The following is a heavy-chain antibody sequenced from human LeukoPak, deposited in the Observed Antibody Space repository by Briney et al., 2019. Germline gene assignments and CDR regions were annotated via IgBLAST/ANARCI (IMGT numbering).Heavy chain of an antibody. V-gene: IGHV4-39*07. CDR1: GGSISSSSYY. Sequence: PSETLSLTCTVSGGSISSSSYYWGWIRQPPGKGLEWIGSIYYSGSTYYSPSLKSRLTISVDTSKNQFSLKLNSVTAADTAVYYCARLSNYDSSGYPFDYWGQGTLVTVSS. J-gene: IGHJ4*02. D-gene: IGHD3-22*01. CDR2: IYYSGST. CDR3: ARLSNYDSSGYPFDY.